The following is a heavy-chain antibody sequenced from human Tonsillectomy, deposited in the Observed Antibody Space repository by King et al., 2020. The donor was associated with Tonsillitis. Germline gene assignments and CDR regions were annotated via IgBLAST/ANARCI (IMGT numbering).Heavy chain of an antibody. V-gene: IGHV4-59*01. CDR2: ISYTGST. CDR1: GGSISSYY. CDR3: ARAQAMDV. J-gene: IGHJ6*04. Sequence: VQLQESGPGLVKPSETLSLTCTVSGGSISSYYWSWIRQPPGKGLGWIGYISYTGSTNYNPTLKSRVTISVDTSKNHFSLKLSSVTAADTAVYYCARAQAMDVWGKGTTVTVSS.